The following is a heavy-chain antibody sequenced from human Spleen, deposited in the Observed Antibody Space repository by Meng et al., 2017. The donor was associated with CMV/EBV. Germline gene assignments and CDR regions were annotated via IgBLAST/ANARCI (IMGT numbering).Heavy chain of an antibody. CDR1: GFTFSSYW. J-gene: IGHJ2*01. Sequence: GGSLRLSCAASGFTFSSYWMHWVRQAPGKGLVWVSRINSDGSSTSYADSVKGRFTISRDNAKNTLYLQMNSLRGEDTAVYYCARGPVGSYWNFDLWGRGTLVTVSS. D-gene: IGHD1-26*01. V-gene: IGHV3-74*01. CDR2: INSDGSST. CDR3: ARGPVGSYWNFDL.